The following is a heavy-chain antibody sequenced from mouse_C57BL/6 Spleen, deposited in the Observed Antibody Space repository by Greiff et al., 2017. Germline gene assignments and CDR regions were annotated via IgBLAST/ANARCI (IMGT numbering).Heavy chain of an antibody. Sequence: VQLQQSGPELVKPGASVKISCKASGYSFTSYYMNWVKQSPEKSLEWIGEINPSTGGTTYNQKFKAKATLTVDKSSSTAYMQLKSLTSEDSAVYYCARHYSDYWGQGTTLTVSS. CDR2: INPSTGGT. J-gene: IGHJ2*01. CDR1: GYSFTSYY. CDR3: ARHYSDY. V-gene: IGHV1-42*01.